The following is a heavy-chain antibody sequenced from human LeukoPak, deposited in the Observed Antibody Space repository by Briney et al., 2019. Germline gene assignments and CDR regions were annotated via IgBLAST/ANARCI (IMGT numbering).Heavy chain of an antibody. V-gene: IGHV1-2*02. CDR3: AKYSYGFNTFDY. D-gene: IGHD5-18*01. Sequence: ASVKVSCKASGYTFTSYYMHWVRQAPGHGLEWMGWINPNSGGTNYAQKFQGRVTMTRDTSISTAYMELSRLRSDDTAVYYCAKYSYGFNTFDYWGQGTLVTVSS. CDR1: GYTFTSYY. CDR2: INPNSGGT. J-gene: IGHJ4*02.